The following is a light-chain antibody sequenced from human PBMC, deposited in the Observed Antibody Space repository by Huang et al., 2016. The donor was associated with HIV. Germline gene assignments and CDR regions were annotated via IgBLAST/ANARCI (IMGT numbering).Light chain of an antibody. Sequence: IVLTQSLATLSLSPGDRATLSCRASQTVSTFLAWYQQKPGQAPKLLIYDASARAAGIPARFSGSGSGTDFTLTISSLEPEDFAVYYCQERNSWPLTFGPGTKVDIK. CDR3: QERNSWPLT. CDR1: QTVSTF. J-gene: IGKJ3*01. CDR2: DAS. V-gene: IGKV3-11*01.